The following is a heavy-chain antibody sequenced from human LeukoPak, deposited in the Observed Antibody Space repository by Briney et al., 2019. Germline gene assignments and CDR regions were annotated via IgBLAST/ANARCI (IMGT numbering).Heavy chain of an antibody. V-gene: IGHV1-8*01. CDR1: GYTFTSYD. CDR2: MNPNSGNT. CDR3: ARDGPRDDFWSGYLDAFDI. D-gene: IGHD3-3*01. Sequence: GASVKVSCKASGYTFTSYDINWVRQATGQGLEWMGWMNPNSGNTGYAQKFQGRVTMTRNTSISTAYMELRSLRSEDTAVYYCARDGPRDDFWSGYLDAFDIWGQGTMVTVSS. J-gene: IGHJ3*02.